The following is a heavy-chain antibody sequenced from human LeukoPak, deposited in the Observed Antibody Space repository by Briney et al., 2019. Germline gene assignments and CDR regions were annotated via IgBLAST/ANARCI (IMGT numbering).Heavy chain of an antibody. V-gene: IGHV3-23*01. CDR1: GFTFSSYA. CDR2: SSNSGSST. Sequence: GGSLRLSCAASGFTFSSYAMSWVRQAPGKGLEWVSISSNSGSSTHYAGSVKGRFTISRDNSKNTLYLQMNSLRAEDTAVYYCARDYNWGQGTLVTVSS. J-gene: IGHJ4*02. CDR3: ARDYN.